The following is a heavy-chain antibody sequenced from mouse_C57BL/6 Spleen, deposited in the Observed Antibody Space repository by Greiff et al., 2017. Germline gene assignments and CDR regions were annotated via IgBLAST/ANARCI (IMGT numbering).Heavy chain of an antibody. J-gene: IGHJ4*01. D-gene: IGHD2-1*01. CDR3: ASYGNPYYAMGY. V-gene: IGHV1-7*01. Sequence: VQLQESGAELVKPGASVKLSCKASGYTFTSYWMHWVKQRPGQGLEWIGYINPGSGNTKYNEKFKDKATLTADKSSSTAYMQLSSLTSEDSAVYYCASYGNPYYAMGYWGQGTSVTVAS. CDR2: INPGSGNT. CDR1: GYTFTSYW.